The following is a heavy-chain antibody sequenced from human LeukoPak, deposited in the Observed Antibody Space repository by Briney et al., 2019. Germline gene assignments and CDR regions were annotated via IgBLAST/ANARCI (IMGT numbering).Heavy chain of an antibody. CDR2: IYSAGTT. CDR3: ARGLASTLLDY. CDR1: GFTVSTNY. Sequence: AGGSLRLSCAAPGFTVSTNYMTWVRQAPGKGLEWVSLIYSAGTTNSADSVTGRFTISRDYSKSTLYHQMNSLRVEDTAVYYCARGLASTLLDYWGQGTLVTVSS. D-gene: IGHD2-2*01. J-gene: IGHJ4*02. V-gene: IGHV3-53*01.